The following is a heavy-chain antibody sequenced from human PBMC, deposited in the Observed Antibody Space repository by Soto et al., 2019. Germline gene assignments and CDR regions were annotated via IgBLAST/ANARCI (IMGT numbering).Heavy chain of an antibody. CDR1: GGSISSYY. CDR3: AREHIVVGRDWFDP. Sequence: SETLSLTCTVSGGSISSYYWSWIRQPPGKGLEWIGYIYYTVSTNYNPSLKSRVTISVDTSKNQFSLKLSSVTAADTAVYYCAREHIVVGRDWFDPWGQGTLVTVSS. V-gene: IGHV4-59*01. CDR2: IYYTVST. D-gene: IGHD2-21*01. J-gene: IGHJ5*02.